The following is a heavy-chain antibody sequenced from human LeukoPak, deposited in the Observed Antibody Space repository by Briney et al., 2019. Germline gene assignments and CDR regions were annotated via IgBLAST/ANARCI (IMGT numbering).Heavy chain of an antibody. CDR3: AKDRDCSSTSCQFDY. J-gene: IGHJ4*02. D-gene: IGHD2-2*01. CDR2: ISPDGSSA. V-gene: IGHV3-74*01. Sequence: PGGSLRLSCAASGFTFSSYWMHWVRQAPGKGLLWVSCISPDGSSAIYADSVKGRFTISRDNSKNTLYLQMNSLRAEDTAVYYCAKDRDCSSTSCQFDYWGQGTLVTVSS. CDR1: GFTFSSYW.